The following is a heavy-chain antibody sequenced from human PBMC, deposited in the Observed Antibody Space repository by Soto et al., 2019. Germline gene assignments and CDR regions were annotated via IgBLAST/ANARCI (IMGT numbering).Heavy chain of an antibody. CDR2: ITPSNANT. CDR1: GYTFYRYG. D-gene: IGHD3-3*01. CDR3: ARDTQQDIKGYYLGWFDP. J-gene: IGHJ5*02. Sequence: PAVKVSCKASGYTFYRYGIPWVRQAPGHGLAWMGWITPSNANTNYAQKSRARVSITTDAPTSTAHMERGSPKAEDQAVFSCARDTQQDIKGYYLGWFDPWGQGTVDTVSS. V-gene: IGHV1-18*01.